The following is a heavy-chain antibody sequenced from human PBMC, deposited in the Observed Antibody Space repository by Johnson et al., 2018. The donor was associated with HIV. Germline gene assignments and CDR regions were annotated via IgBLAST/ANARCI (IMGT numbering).Heavy chain of an antibody. CDR1: GFTFSKYW. Sequence: VQLVESGGGLVQPGGSLRVSCAASGFTFSKYWMNWVRQAPGKGLEWVANIKQDGSEKYYVDSVKGRFTISRDNAKNSLYLQMNNLRAEDTAVYYCARVGGTFWRDLAFGIWGQGTMVTVSS. V-gene: IGHV3-7*02. J-gene: IGHJ3*02. D-gene: IGHD3-3*01. CDR2: IKQDGSEK. CDR3: ARVGGTFWRDLAFGI.